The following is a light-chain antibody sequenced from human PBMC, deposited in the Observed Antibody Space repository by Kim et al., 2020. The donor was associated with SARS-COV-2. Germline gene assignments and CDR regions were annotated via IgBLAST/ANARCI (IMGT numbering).Light chain of an antibody. V-gene: IGKV1-27*01. J-gene: IGKJ1*01. CDR3: QKYDSAPWT. CDR1: QGINNY. Sequence: ASVGARITITCRASQGINNYLAWYQQKPGKPPKLLIYAASALQSGVPSWFSGSGSGTDFTLTVTSLQPEDVATYYCQKYDSAPWTFGLGTKVDIK. CDR2: AAS.